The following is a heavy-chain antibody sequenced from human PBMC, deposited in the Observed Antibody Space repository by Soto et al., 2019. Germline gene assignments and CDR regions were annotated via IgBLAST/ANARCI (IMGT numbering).Heavy chain of an antibody. J-gene: IGHJ6*02. CDR1: GFTFSSYA. Sequence: GGSLRLSCAASGFTFSSYAMHWVRQAPGKGLEWVAVLSNDGSNKYYADSVEGRFTISRDNSKNTLYLQMNSLRPEDTAVYCCASPMATTKPYYYYYYGMDVWGQGTTVTVSS. CDR2: LSNDGSNK. D-gene: IGHD5-12*01. V-gene: IGHV3-30-3*01. CDR3: ASPMATTKPYYYYYYGMDV.